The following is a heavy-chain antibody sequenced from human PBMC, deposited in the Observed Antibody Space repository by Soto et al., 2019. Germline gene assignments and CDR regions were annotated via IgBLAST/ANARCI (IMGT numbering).Heavy chain of an antibody. CDR1: GFTVNSNY. CDR2: IYSDGST. V-gene: IGHV3-66*01. Sequence: EVQLVASGGGLVQPGGSLRLSCAASGFTVNSNYMSWVRQAPGKGLEWVSVIYSDGSTYYADSVKGRFIISRDNSNNTLYFQMNSLRAEDTAVYYCATLTKYDILTGFYPCWGQGTLVTVSS. CDR3: ATLTKYDILTGFYPC. J-gene: IGHJ4*02. D-gene: IGHD3-9*01.